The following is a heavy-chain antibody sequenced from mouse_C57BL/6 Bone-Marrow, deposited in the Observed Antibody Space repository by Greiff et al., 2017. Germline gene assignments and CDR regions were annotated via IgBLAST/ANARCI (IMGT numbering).Heavy chain of an antibody. CDR2: IDPSDSYT. CDR3: AREGAYYGNYDNYFDY. Sequence: QVRLQQPGAELVKPGASVKLSCKASGYTFTSYWMQWVKQRPGQGLEWIGEIDPSDSYTNYNQKFKGKATLTVDTSSSTAYMQLSSLTSEDSAVYYCAREGAYYGNYDNYFDYWGQGTTLTVSS. J-gene: IGHJ2*01. CDR1: GYTFTSYW. V-gene: IGHV1-50*01. D-gene: IGHD2-10*01.